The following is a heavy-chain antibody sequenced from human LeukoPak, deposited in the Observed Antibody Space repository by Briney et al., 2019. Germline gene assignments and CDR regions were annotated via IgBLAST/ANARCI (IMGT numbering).Heavy chain of an antibody. CDR1: GFTFSSYW. Sequence: GGSLRLSCAASGFTFSSYWMHWVRQAPGKGLVWVSRINSDGSSTSYADSVKGRFTISRDNAKNTLYLQMNSLRAEDTAVYYCARGENTAMVTAADYWGQGTLVTVSS. CDR3: ARGENTAMVTAADY. CDR2: INSDGSST. D-gene: IGHD5-18*01. V-gene: IGHV3-74*01. J-gene: IGHJ4*02.